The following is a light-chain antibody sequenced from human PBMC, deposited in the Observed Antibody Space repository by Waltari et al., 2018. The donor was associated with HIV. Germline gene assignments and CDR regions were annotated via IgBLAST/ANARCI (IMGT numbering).Light chain of an antibody. CDR1: SSAVGGYTS. Sequence: QSALTQPRSVSGSPGQSVTISCTGTSSAVGGYTSVSCYQQHPGKAPKLLSYAVSTWPSGVPDRFSGSKSGNTASLTISGLRADDEADYYCCSYGGTYNVFGTGTKVTIL. J-gene: IGLJ1*01. CDR3: CSYGGTYNV. CDR2: AVS. V-gene: IGLV2-11*01.